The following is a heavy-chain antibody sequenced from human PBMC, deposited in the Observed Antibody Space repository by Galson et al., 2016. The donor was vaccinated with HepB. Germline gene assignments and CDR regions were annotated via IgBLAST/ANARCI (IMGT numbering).Heavy chain of an antibody. J-gene: IGHJ4*02. D-gene: IGHD7-27*01. Sequence: SVYTFTTYGITWVRQAPVQGLEWIGWISPYNGDTNFAQKFKGRVTMTTDTSTSTVYMELRSLRYDKTAVYFCARVGPLGSYDYWGQGTLVTVSS. V-gene: IGHV1-18*01. CDR3: ARVGPLGSYDY. CDR1: VYTFTTYG. CDR2: ISPYNGDT.